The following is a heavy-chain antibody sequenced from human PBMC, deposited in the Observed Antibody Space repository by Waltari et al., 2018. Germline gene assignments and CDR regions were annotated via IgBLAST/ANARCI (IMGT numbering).Heavy chain of an antibody. J-gene: IGHJ4*02. D-gene: IGHD6-13*01. V-gene: IGHV4-34*01. CDR3: ARGGLVSIGAFWKQQRPPFDY. CDR2: INHSGST. CDR1: GGSFSGYY. Sequence: QVQLQQWGAGLLKPSETLSLTCAVYGGSFSGYYWSWIRQPPGKGLEWIGEINHSGSTNYNPSLKSRVTISVDTSKNQFSLKLSSVTAADTAVYYCARGGLVSIGAFWKQQRPPFDYWGQGTLVTVSS.